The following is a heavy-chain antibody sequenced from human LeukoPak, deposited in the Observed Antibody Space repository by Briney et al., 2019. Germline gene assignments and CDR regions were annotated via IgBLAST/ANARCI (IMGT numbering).Heavy chain of an antibody. Sequence: SETLSLTCDVSGVSINTCCYYWTWIRQPPGKGLEWIGYKYYSGSTRYNSSLRRRLTISLDSSKNQFPLRLTSVTAADTAVYYCARGRSYGFDFDSWGPGTLVIVSS. D-gene: IGHD5-18*01. CDR1: GVSINTCCYY. CDR2: KYYSGST. J-gene: IGHJ4*02. V-gene: IGHV4-61*01. CDR3: ARGRSYGFDFDS.